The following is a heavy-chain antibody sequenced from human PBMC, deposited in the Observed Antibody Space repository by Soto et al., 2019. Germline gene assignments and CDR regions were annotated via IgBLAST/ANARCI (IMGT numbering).Heavy chain of an antibody. CDR2: ISAYNGNK. CDR3: ARDNILTGYYMY. D-gene: IGHD3-9*01. V-gene: IGHV1-18*01. CDR1: GYTFTSYG. Sequence: EASVKVSCKASGYTFTSYGISWVRQAPEQRLEWMGWISAYNGNKNYAQKLQGRVTMTTDTSTSTAYMELRSLRSDDTAVYYCARDNILTGYYMYWGQGTLVTVSS. J-gene: IGHJ4*02.